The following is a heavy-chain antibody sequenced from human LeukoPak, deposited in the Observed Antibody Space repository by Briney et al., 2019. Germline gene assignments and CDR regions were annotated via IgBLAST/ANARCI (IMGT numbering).Heavy chain of an antibody. J-gene: IGHJ4*02. CDR2: IRQDGSET. D-gene: IGHD1-7*01. CDR1: GFTFTNYW. CDR3: ASRAGKPGNTPWCFDY. V-gene: IGHV3-7*01. Sequence: GSLRLSCAASGFTFTNYWMTWVRQAPGKGPEWEANIRQDGSETNYVDSVRGRFTIARDNTKNSLYLQMTSLRGEDTAVYYCASRAGKPGNTPWCFDYWGQGALVTVSS.